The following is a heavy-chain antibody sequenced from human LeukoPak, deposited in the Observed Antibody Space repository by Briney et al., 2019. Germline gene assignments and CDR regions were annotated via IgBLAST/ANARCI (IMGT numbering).Heavy chain of an antibody. CDR2: IYYSGST. D-gene: IGHD5-24*01. Sequence: SETLSLTCTVSGGSISSSNYYWGWIRQPPGKGLEWIGSIYYSGSTYYNPSLKSRVTISVDTSKNQFSLKLSSVTAEDTAMYYCARGRDGYNNYWGQGTLVTVSS. V-gene: IGHV4-39*07. CDR3: ARGRDGYNNY. J-gene: IGHJ4*02. CDR1: GGSISSSNYY.